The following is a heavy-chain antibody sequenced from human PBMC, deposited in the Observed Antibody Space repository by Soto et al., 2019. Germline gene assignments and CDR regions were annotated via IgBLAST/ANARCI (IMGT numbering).Heavy chain of an antibody. CDR3: AALGTYFYDTSDTTFDP. Sequence: SETLSLTCAVSGGSISSSNWWSWVRQPPGKGLEWIGEIYHSGSTNYNPSLKSRVTISVDKSKNQFSLKLSSVTAAATAVYYCAALGTYFYDTSDTTFDPWGQGTLVTVSS. V-gene: IGHV4-4*02. CDR1: GGSISSSNW. CDR2: IYHSGST. J-gene: IGHJ5*02. D-gene: IGHD3-22*01.